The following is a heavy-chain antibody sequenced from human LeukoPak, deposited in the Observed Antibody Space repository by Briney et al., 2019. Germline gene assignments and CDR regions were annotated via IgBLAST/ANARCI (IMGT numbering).Heavy chain of an antibody. Sequence: EASVKVSCKTSGFTFTAYGFSWVRQAPGQGLECMGWISAYNGNTNYAQKFQGRVTMTTDISTSTAYMDLGSLRSDDTAVYYCARISRQRLLHDFDYWGQGTLVTVSS. CDR1: GFTFTAYG. J-gene: IGHJ4*02. V-gene: IGHV1-18*01. CDR3: ARISRQRLLHDFDY. CDR2: ISAYNGNT. D-gene: IGHD2-21*02.